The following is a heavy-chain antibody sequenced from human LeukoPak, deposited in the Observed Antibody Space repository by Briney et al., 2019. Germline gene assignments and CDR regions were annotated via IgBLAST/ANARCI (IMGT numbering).Heavy chain of an antibody. CDR2: ISDTGDST. J-gene: IGHJ6*03. Sequence: PGGSLRLSCAASGFTFSRYGMTWVRQAPGKGLEWVSTISDTGDSTYYADSVKGRFTISRDNSESTLYLQMNSLRAEDTAVYYCARLDGGAYYYYYYYMDVWGKGTTVTVSS. V-gene: IGHV3-23*01. D-gene: IGHD3-16*01. CDR3: ARLDGGAYYYYYYYMDV. CDR1: GFTFSRYG.